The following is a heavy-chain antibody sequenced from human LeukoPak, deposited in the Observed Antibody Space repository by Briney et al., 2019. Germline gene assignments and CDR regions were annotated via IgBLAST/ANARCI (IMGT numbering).Heavy chain of an antibody. CDR3: ARDLGYCSGGSCYSGYYYYYMDV. CDR1: GYTFTGYY. CDR2: INPNSGGT. Sequence: GASVKVSCKASGYTFTGYYMHWVRQAPGQGLEWMGWINPNSGGTNYAQKFQGRVTMTRDTSISTAYMELSRLRSDDTAVYYCARDLGYCSGGSCYSGYYYYYMDVWGKGTTVTVSS. J-gene: IGHJ6*03. D-gene: IGHD2-15*01. V-gene: IGHV1-2*02.